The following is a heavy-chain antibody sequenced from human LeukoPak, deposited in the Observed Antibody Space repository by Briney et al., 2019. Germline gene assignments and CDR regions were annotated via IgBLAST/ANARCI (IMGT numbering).Heavy chain of an antibody. CDR2: ISSSSSYI. V-gene: IGHV3-21*01. CDR3: ARDSYYYDSGRKTGYYMHV. CDR1: GFTFSSYT. D-gene: IGHD3-22*01. J-gene: IGHJ6*03. Sequence: RGSPCPSRAPSGFTFSSYTMNGVRQAPGQGLEWVSSISSSSSYIYYADSVKGRFTISRDNAKDSLYLQMHSLRAEDTAVYYCARDSYYYDSGRKTGYYMHVRRKETAVSVSS.